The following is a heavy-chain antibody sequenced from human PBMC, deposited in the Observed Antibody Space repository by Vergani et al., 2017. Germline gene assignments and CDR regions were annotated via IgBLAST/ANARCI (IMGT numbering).Heavy chain of an antibody. Sequence: QVQLQESGPGLVKPSETLSLTCTVSGGSISSYYWSWIRQPPGKGLEWIGYIYYSGSTNYNPSLKSQVTISVDTSKNQFSLKLRSVTAADTAVYYCARRKAAAGTSFDYWGQGTLVTVSS. D-gene: IGHD6-13*01. CDR2: IYYSGST. CDR1: GGSISSYY. V-gene: IGHV4-59*08. J-gene: IGHJ4*02. CDR3: ARRKAAAGTSFDY.